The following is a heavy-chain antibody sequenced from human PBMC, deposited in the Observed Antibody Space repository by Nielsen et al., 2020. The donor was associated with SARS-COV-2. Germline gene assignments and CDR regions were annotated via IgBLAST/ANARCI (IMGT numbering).Heavy chain of an antibody. CDR3: AKILSRSCDSSGYYCDFDY. J-gene: IGHJ4*02. Sequence: GEPLKISCAASGFTFSSYWMSWVRQAPGKGLEWVANIKQDGSEKYYVDSVKGRFTISRDNAKNSLYLQMNSLRAEDTAVYYCAKILSRSCDSSGYYCDFDYWGQGTLVTVSS. D-gene: IGHD3-22*01. CDR2: IKQDGSEK. V-gene: IGHV3-7*01. CDR1: GFTFSSYW.